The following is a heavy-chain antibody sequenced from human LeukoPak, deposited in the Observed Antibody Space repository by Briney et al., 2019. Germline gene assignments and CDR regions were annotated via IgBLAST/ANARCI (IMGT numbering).Heavy chain of an antibody. CDR3: ARDHRYGGGSLDY. J-gene: IGHJ4*02. CDR1: GGSFSGYY. Sequence: SETLSLTCAVYGGSFSGYYWSWIRQPPGKGLEWIGEINHSGSTNYNPSLKSRVTMSVDTSKNQFSLKLSSVTAADTAVYYCARDHRYGGGSLDYWGQGTLVTVSS. CDR2: INHSGST. V-gene: IGHV4-34*01. D-gene: IGHD4-23*01.